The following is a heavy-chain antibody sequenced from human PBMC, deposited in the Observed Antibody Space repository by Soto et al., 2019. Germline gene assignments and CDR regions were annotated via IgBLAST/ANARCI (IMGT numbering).Heavy chain of an antibody. CDR3: AHKSLAGLWFDY. CDR2: IYWDDDK. J-gene: IGHJ4*02. V-gene: IGHV2-5*02. CDR1: GFSLSTTTVG. Sequence: GSGPTLVNPTQTLTLTCTFSGFSLSTTTVGVGWIRQPPGKALEWLALIYWDDDKRYSPSLKRRLTITKDTSKNQVVLTMTNMDPVDTATYYCAHKSLAGLWFDYWGQGILVTVSS.